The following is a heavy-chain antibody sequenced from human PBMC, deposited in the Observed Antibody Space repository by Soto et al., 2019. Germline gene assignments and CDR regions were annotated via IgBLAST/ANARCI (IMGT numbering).Heavy chain of an antibody. CDR3: ARDLDGSGSYYTDY. D-gene: IGHD3-10*01. J-gene: IGHJ4*02. CDR1: GYTFTSYG. CDR2: ISTYNGNT. Sequence: ASVKVSCKASGYTFTSYGISWVRQAPGQGLEWMGRISTYNGNTNYAQKLQGRVTMTTDTSTSTAYMELRSLRSDDTAVYYCARDLDGSGSYYTDYWGQGTLVTVSS. V-gene: IGHV1-18*01.